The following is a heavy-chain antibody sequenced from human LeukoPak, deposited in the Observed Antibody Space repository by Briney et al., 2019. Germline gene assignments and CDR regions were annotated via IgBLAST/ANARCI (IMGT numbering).Heavy chain of an antibody. CDR3: ARETTPEGFDY. CDR1: GFTFSSYG. Sequence: GGSLRLSCAASGFTFSSYGMHWVRQAPGKGLEWVAVISYDGSNKYYADSVRGRFTISRDNAKNSLYLQMNSLRAEDTAVYYCARETTPEGFDYWGQGTLVTVSS. D-gene: IGHD1-14*01. V-gene: IGHV3-30*03. J-gene: IGHJ4*02. CDR2: ISYDGSNK.